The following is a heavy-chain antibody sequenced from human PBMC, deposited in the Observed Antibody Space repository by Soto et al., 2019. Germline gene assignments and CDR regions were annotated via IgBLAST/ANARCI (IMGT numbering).Heavy chain of an antibody. Sequence: SVKVSCKASGCSVSNFGISCVRQAPGQVLEWMGGIVPFFGRPNYAQRFRGRLTITADESTSTGYMELISLRSDDTAVYYCARDGSGYNFWGQGTQVTVSS. CDR3: ARDGSGYNF. CDR1: GCSVSNFG. CDR2: IVPFFGRP. D-gene: IGHD5-12*01. V-gene: IGHV1-69*13. J-gene: IGHJ4*01.